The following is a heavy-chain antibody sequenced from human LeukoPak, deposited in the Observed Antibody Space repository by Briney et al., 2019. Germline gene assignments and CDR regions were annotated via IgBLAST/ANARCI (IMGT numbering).Heavy chain of an antibody. V-gene: IGHV4-38-2*02. CDR2: IYHSGST. CDR3: ARKYSSSPPDY. Sequence: PSETLSLTCTVSGYSISSGYYWGWIRQPPGKGLEWIGSIYHSGSTYYNPSLKSRVTISVDTSKNQFSLKLSSVTAADTAVYYCARKYSSSPPDYWGQGTLVTVSS. D-gene: IGHD6-13*01. CDR1: GYSISSGYY. J-gene: IGHJ4*02.